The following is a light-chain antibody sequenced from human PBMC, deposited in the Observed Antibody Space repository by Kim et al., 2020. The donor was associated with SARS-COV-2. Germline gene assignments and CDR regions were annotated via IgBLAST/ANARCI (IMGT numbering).Light chain of an antibody. Sequence: QSVLTQPPSGSGTPGQSVTISCSGSSSNIGINNAYWYQQLPGMAPKLLIYKTNQRPSGVPDRFSGSKSGTSASLAISGLRSEDEADYYCAAWDDSLSGRVFGGGTQLTVL. J-gene: IGLJ2*01. CDR3: AAWDDSLSGRV. V-gene: IGLV1-47*01. CDR2: KTN. CDR1: SSNIGINN.